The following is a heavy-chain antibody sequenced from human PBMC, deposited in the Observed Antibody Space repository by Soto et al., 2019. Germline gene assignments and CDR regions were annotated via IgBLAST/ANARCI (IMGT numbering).Heavy chain of an antibody. D-gene: IGHD6-19*01. CDR3: ARGPFGWYGFDY. CDR2: LNSDGTSA. V-gene: IGHV3-74*01. Sequence: EVQLVESGGGLVQPRGSLRLSCAGSGFTFSSDWIHWVRQDPGKGLVWVSRLNSDGTSASYADAVKGRFTISRDNAKNTLFLQMNSLKADDTGLYYCARGPFGWYGFDYWGQGTVVTVSS. J-gene: IGHJ4*02. CDR1: GFTFSSDW.